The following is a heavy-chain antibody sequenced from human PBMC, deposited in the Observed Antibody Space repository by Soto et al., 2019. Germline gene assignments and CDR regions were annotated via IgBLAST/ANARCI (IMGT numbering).Heavy chain of an antibody. CDR1: GGTFSSYA. CDR2: IIPIFGTA. J-gene: IGHJ4*02. D-gene: IGHD2-2*01. V-gene: IGHV1-69*01. Sequence: QVQLVQSGAEVKKPGSSVKVSCKASGGTFSSYAISWVRQAPGQGLEWMGGIIPIFGTANYAQKFQGRVTITADESTSTAYMELSSLRSEDTAVYYCATTYCSSTSCPQYYFDYWGQGTLVTVSS. CDR3: ATTYCSSTSCPQYYFDY.